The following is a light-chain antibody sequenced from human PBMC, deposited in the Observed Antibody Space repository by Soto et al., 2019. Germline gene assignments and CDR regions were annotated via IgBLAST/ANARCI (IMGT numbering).Light chain of an antibody. CDR2: RIF. Sequence: IVMPQSPGPVSVFPGETVNLSCMASQSVSGYLDWFHQKPGQAPRLVLLRIFTRAIGVPARFGGSGSETEFTLTISSLQSEDFVVYYCQQYNSWPPITFGQGTRLEIK. CDR1: QSVSGY. J-gene: IGKJ5*01. V-gene: IGKV3-15*01. CDR3: QQYNSWPPIT.